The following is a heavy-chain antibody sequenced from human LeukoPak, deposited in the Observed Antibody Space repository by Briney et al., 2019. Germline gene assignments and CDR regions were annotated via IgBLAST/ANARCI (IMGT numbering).Heavy chain of an antibody. CDR1: GFTFSSYA. CDR3: ARPHPIAQAGNWFDP. D-gene: IGHD6-13*01. CDR2: ISSDGSNK. V-gene: IGHV3-30-3*01. Sequence: GGSLRLSCAASGFTFSSYAMHWVRQAPGKGPEWVAVISSDGSNKYYADSVKGRFTISRDNSKNTLYLQMNSLRAEDTAVYYCARPHPIAQAGNWFDPWGQGTLVTVSS. J-gene: IGHJ5*02.